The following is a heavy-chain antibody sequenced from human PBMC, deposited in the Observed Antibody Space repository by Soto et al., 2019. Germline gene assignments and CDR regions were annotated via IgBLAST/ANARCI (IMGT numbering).Heavy chain of an antibody. CDR3: AKGFIVVMNVIRPDDAFDV. V-gene: IGHV3-23*01. D-gene: IGHD2-21*01. CDR2: ISGGGGST. J-gene: IGHJ3*01. CDR1: GFTFGNHG. Sequence: EVQLLESGGGLVQPGGSLRLSCATSGFTFGNHGINWVRQAPGKGLEWVSGISGGGGSTYYGDSVKGRFTISRDPSKKTVFLEMNSLRVEDTAVYYCAKGFIVVMNVIRPDDAFDVWGQGTLVTVSS.